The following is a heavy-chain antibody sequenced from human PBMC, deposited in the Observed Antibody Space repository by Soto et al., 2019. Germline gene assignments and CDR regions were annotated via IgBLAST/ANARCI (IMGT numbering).Heavy chain of an antibody. CDR1: GYTFANYA. Sequence: QLVQSGAEVKKPGASVKVSCKASGYTFANYAMQWVRQAPGQRLEWMGWINGGSGSTRYSQNFQGRLTITRDSSANTVYMELGSLRSGDTAIYYCARSPPPLGRFDSWGQGTLVTVSS. CDR3: ARSPPPLGRFDS. V-gene: IGHV1-3*01. J-gene: IGHJ5*01. CDR2: INGGSGST.